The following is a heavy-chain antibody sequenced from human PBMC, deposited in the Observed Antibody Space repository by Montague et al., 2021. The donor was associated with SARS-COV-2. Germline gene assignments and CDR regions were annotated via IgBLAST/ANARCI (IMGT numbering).Heavy chain of an antibody. D-gene: IGHD3-9*01. CDR3: ARATLTADAFDI. J-gene: IGHJ3*02. CDR2: FYSVWST. V-gene: IGHV4-59*02. Sequence: SETLSLTCTVSGASVGSSDWDWIRQSPGTGLEWIGYFYSVWSTDYNPSLKSRATISRDTSKNQFSLKVKSVTVADTAVYYCARATLTADAFDIWGQGTMVTVSS. CDR1: GASVGSSD.